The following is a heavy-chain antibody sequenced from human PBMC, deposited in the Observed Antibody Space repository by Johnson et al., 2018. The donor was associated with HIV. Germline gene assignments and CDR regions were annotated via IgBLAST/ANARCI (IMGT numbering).Heavy chain of an antibody. J-gene: IGHJ3*02. CDR2: IRYDGSNK. CDR3: PRMKRWLPQKNAFDI. CDR1: GFTFSSYG. D-gene: IGHD5-24*01. Sequence: QVQLVESGGGVVQPGGSLRLSCAASGFTFSSYGMHWVRQAPGKGLEWVAFIRYDGSNKYYADSVKGRFTISRDNSKNTLYLQMNSLRAEDTAVYYCPRMKRWLPQKNAFDIWGQGTMVTVSS. V-gene: IGHV3-30*02.